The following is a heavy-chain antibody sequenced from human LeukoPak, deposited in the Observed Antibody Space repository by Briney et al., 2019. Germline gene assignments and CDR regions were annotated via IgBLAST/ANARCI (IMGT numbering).Heavy chain of an antibody. CDR3: ARERTQIKEAFDI. J-gene: IGHJ3*02. CDR1: GFTFSSYS. V-gene: IGHV3-21*01. Sequence: KPGGSLRLSCAASGFTFSSYSMNWVRQAPGKGLEWVSSISSSSSYIYYADSVKGRFTISRDNAKNSLYLQMNSLRAEDTAVYYCARERTQIKEAFDIWGQGTMVTVSS. CDR2: ISSSSSYI.